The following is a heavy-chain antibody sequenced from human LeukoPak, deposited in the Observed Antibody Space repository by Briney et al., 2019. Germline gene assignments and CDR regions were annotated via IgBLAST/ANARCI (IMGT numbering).Heavy chain of an antibody. V-gene: IGHV3-23*01. J-gene: IGHJ6*03. CDR1: GFTFSSYE. CDR3: AKSGVTVTTGYYYYYMDV. D-gene: IGHD4-11*01. CDR2: ISGSGGST. Sequence: GGSLRLSCAASGFTFSSYEMNWVRQAPGKGLEWVSAISGSGGSTYYADSVKGRFTVSRDNSKNTLYLQMNSLRAEDTAVYYCAKSGVTVTTGYYYYYMDVWGKGTTVTVSS.